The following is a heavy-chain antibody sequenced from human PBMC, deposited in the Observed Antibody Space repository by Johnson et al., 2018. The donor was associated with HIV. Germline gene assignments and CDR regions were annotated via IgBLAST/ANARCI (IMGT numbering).Heavy chain of an antibody. CDR2: ISGSGGST. V-gene: IGHV3-23*04. D-gene: IGHD2-2*01. J-gene: IGHJ3*02. Sequence: MQLVESGGGLVQPGRSLRLSCAASGFTFDDYAMHWVRQAPGKGLEWVSGISGSGGSTYYADSVKGRFTISRDNSKNTLYLQMNSLRAEDTAVYYCAKDLHGYQLRDDAFDIWGQGTMVTVSS. CDR3: AKDLHGYQLRDDAFDI. CDR1: GFTFDDYA.